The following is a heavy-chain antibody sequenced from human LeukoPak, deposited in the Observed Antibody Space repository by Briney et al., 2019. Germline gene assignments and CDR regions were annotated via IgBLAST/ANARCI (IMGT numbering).Heavy chain of an antibody. CDR2: RGSAGGD. V-gene: IGHV3-23*01. J-gene: IGHJ3*01. CDR1: GFKFINYA. Sequence: GGSLRLSCAASGFKFINYAVSWARQAPGKGLEWVSARGSAGGDYYADSVKGRFAISRDNSATTFYLQMNNLRAEDTARYFCASRMWVGGGQYAFDVWGQGTMVTVSS. CDR3: ASRMWVGGGQYAFDV. D-gene: IGHD1-26*01.